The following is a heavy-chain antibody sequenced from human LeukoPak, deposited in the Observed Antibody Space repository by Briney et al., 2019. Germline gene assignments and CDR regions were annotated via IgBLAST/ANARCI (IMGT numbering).Heavy chain of an antibody. CDR3: AKGARVAYYYYYMDV. CDR2: ISGSGGRT. D-gene: IGHD4-23*01. V-gene: IGHV3-23*01. J-gene: IGHJ6*03. CDR1: GFTFSNYA. Sequence: GGSLRLSCAVSGFTFSNYAMSWVRQAPGKGLEWVSAISGSGGRTYYADSVKGRFTISRDNSKYTLYLQMNSLRAEDTAVYYCAKGARVAYYYYYMDVWGKGTTVTVSS.